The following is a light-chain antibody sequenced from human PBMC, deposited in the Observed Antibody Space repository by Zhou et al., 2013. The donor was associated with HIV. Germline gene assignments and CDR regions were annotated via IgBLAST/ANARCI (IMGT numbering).Light chain of an antibody. CDR3: QQYYSYPPFT. J-gene: IGKJ3*01. V-gene: IGKV1-13*02. CDR1: QGISSA. CDR2: DAS. Sequence: AIQLTQSPSSLSASVGDRVTITCRASQGISSALAWYQQKPGKAPNLLIYDASSLESGVPSRFSGSGSGTDFTLTISCLQSEDFATYYCQQYYSYPPFTFGPGTKVDIK.